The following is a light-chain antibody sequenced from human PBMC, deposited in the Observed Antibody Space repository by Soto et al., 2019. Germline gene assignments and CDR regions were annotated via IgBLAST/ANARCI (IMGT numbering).Light chain of an antibody. CDR1: QSVSSNY. CDR3: QQYGSSPRT. CDR2: GAS. Sequence: ETVLTQSPGTLSLSPGERATLSCRASQSVSSNYLAWFQQKSGQAPRLLIYGASSRATGIPDGFSASGSGTDFTLTISRLEPEDFAVYYCQQYGSSPRTFGQGTKVDI. V-gene: IGKV3-20*01. J-gene: IGKJ1*01.